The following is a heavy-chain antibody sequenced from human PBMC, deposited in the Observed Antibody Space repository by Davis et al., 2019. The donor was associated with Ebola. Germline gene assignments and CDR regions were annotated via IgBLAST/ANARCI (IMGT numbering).Heavy chain of an antibody. CDR3: ARDLGMINDY. D-gene: IGHD3-16*01. CDR2: IIPIFGTA. Sequence: SVKVSCKASGGTFSRYAISWVRQAPGQGLEWMGGIIPIFGTANYAQKFQGRVTMTRDTSTSTVYMELSSLRSEDTAVYYCARDLGMINDYWGQGTLITVSS. CDR1: GGTFSRYA. J-gene: IGHJ4*02. V-gene: IGHV1-69*05.